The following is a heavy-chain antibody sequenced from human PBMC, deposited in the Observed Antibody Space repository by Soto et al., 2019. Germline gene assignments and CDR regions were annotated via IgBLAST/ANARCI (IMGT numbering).Heavy chain of an antibody. J-gene: IGHJ6*03. CDR3: ACYRAVLVVRAARSESYIDV. D-gene: IGHD2-2*01. CDR1: GGSISSGGYY. V-gene: IGHV4-31*03. CDR2: IYYSGST. Sequence: QVQLQESGPGLVKPSQTLSLTCTVSGGSISSGGYYWSWIRQHPGKGLEWIGYIYYSGSTYYNPSLMSRVTITVDTSNNLFYLQLSSVTAAETDVYYCACYRAVLVVRAARSESYIDVRGKGNTLAVSS.